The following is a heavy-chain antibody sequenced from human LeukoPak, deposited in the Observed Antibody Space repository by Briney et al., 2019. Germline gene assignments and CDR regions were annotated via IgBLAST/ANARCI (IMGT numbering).Heavy chain of an antibody. V-gene: IGHV1-2*02. Sequence: GASVKVSFKASGYTFTGYYMHWVRQAPGQGLEWMGWINPNSGGTNYAQKFQGRVTMTRDTSISTAYMELSRLRSDDTAVYYCARVYEDDYGDFFDYWGQGTLVTVSS. CDR3: ARVYEDDYGDFFDY. CDR1: GYTFTGYY. D-gene: IGHD4-17*01. J-gene: IGHJ4*02. CDR2: INPNSGGT.